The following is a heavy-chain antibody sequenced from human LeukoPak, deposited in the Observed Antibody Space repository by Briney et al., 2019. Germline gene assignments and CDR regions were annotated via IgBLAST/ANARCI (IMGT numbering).Heavy chain of an antibody. CDR3: ARRGSGTYFPFDY. D-gene: IGHD1-26*01. CDR1: GYSLTSYW. V-gene: IGHV5-51*01. Sequence: GESLKISCKASGYSLTSYWIGWVRQMPGKGLEWMGIIYPGDSDTRYSPSFQGQVTMSIDKSINTAYLQWSILKPSDTAMYYCARRGSGTYFPFDYWGQGTLVIVSS. CDR2: IYPGDSDT. J-gene: IGHJ4*02.